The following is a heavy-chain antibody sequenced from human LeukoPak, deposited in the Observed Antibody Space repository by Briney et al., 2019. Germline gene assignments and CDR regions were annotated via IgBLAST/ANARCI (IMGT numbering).Heavy chain of an antibody. CDR1: GNPFKGFG. J-gene: IGHJ4*02. CDR2: ISGRVIPS. V-gene: IGHV3-23*01. D-gene: IGHD2-15*01. Sequence: GGSLSSSGEASGNPFKGFGLPWARRAPGKGLEWVSGISGRVIPSYYADSVKGRFTISRENSKNTLYLQMNSLRAEDTAVYYCARWFREGYCSGGSCSGLWYFDYWGQGTLVTVST. CDR3: ARWFREGYCSGGSCSGLWYFDY.